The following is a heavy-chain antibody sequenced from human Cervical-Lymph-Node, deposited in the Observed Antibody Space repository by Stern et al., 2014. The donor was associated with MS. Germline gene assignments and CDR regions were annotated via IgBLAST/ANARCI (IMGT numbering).Heavy chain of an antibody. CDR1: GYTFTSYD. CDR2: MNPNSGNT. CDR3: ARGKGYSYDSSGYYFDY. V-gene: IGHV1-8*01. D-gene: IGHD3-22*01. J-gene: IGHJ4*02. Sequence: QVQLVQSGAEVKKPGASVKVSCKASGYTFTSYDINWVRQATGQGLEWMGWMNPNSGNTGYAQKFQGRVTMTRNTSISTAYMELSSLRSEDTAVYYCARGKGYSYDSSGYYFDYWGQGTLVTVSS.